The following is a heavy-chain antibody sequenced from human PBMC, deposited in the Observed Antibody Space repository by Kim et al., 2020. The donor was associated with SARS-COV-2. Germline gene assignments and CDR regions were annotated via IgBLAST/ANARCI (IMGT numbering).Heavy chain of an antibody. Sequence: GGSLRLSCAASGFTFSSYWMSWVRQAPGKGLEWVANIKQDGSEKYYVDSVKGRFTISRDNAKNSLYLQMNSLRAEDTAVYYCASWVSSDIVVVTAMGPGAFDIWGQGTMVTVSS. CDR1: GFTFSSYW. D-gene: IGHD2-21*02. J-gene: IGHJ3*02. CDR3: ASWVSSDIVVVTAMGPGAFDI. CDR2: IKQDGSEK. V-gene: IGHV3-7*01.